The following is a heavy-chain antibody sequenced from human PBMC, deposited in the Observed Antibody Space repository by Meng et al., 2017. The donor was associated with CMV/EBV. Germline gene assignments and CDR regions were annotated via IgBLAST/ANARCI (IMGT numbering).Heavy chain of an antibody. Sequence: GGSLRLSCAASGFTVSSNYMSWVRQAPGKGLEWVSVIYSGGSTYYADSVKGRFTISRDNSKNTLYLQMNSLRAEDTAVYYCARGSDSDYYGMDVWGQGTTVTVSS. V-gene: IGHV3-53*01. D-gene: IGHD2-21*01. CDR3: ARGSDSDYYGMDV. J-gene: IGHJ6*02. CDR1: GFTVSSNY. CDR2: IYSGGST.